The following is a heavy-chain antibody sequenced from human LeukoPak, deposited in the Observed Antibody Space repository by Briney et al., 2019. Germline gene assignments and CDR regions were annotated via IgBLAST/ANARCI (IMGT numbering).Heavy chain of an antibody. CDR1: GYTLTGYY. CDR2: INSNSGDT. CDR3: ARLAAGTRIALDS. V-gene: IGHV1-2*02. Sequence: ASVKVSCKASGYTLTGYYMHWVRQAPGQGLEWMGWINSNSGDTNSVKKFQDRVTMTRDTSISTAYLELSRLRPDDTAVYYCARLAAGTRIALDSWGQGTLVTVSS. J-gene: IGHJ5*01. D-gene: IGHD6-13*01.